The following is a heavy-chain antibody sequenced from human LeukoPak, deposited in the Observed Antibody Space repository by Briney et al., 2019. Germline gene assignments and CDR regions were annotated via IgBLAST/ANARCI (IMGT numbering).Heavy chain of an antibody. D-gene: IGHD2-2*02. CDR1: GFTFSSYS. V-gene: IGHV3-48*02. J-gene: IGHJ4*02. CDR3: ARAGVDCSSTSCYILPYYFDY. Sequence: PGGSLRLSCAASGFTFSSYSMNWVRQAPGKGLEWVSYISSSSSTIYYADSVKGRFTISRDNAKNSLYLQMNSLRDEDTAVYYCARAGVDCSSTSCYILPYYFDYWGQGTLVTVSS. CDR2: ISSSSSTI.